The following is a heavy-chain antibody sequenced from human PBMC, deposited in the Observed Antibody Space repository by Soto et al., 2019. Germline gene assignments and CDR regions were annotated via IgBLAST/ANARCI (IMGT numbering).Heavy chain of an antibody. V-gene: IGHV4-34*01. CDR2: INHSGST. D-gene: IGHD3-9*01. CDR1: GGSFSGDY. Sequence: PSETLSLTCAVYGGSFSGDYWSWIRQPPGKGLEWIGEINHSGSTNYNPSLNSRVTISVDTSKNQFSLKLSSVTAADTAVYYCARDRNILSGNYTLSPENNGSDPGGRGPLVTVS. CDR3: ARDRNILSGNYTLSPENNGSDP. J-gene: IGHJ5*02.